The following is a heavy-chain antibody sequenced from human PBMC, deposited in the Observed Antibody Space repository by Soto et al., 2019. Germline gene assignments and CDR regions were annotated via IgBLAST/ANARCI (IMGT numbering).Heavy chain of an antibody. J-gene: IGHJ4*02. CDR3: ARDAAGYCSGGCCYWTFDY. D-gene: IGHD2-15*01. Sequence: QVQLVQSGAEVKKPGSSVKVSCKASGGTFSSYAISWVRQAPGQGLEWMGGIIPIFGTANYAQKFQGRVTITADESTSTAYMELSSLRSEDTAVYYWARDAAGYCSGGCCYWTFDYWGQGTLVTVSS. CDR1: GGTFSSYA. V-gene: IGHV1-69*01. CDR2: IIPIFGTA.